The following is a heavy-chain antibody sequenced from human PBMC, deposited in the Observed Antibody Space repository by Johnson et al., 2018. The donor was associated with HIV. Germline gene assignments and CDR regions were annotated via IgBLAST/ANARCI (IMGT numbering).Heavy chain of an antibody. CDR2: IKQDGSEK. Sequence: EKLVESGGGVVQPGGSLRLSCAASGFTFSSYWMSWVRQAPGKGLEWVANIKQDGSEKYYVDSVKGRFTISRDNAKNSLFLQMNSLRAEDMAVYYCAKVRVIIAAPRGGAFDIWGQGTMVTVSS. CDR3: AKVRVIIAAPRGGAFDI. V-gene: IGHV3-7*01. D-gene: IGHD6-6*01. CDR1: GFTFSSYW. J-gene: IGHJ3*02.